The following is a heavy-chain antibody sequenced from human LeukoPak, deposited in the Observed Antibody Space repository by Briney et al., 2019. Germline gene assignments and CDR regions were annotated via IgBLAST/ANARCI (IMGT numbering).Heavy chain of an antibody. V-gene: IGHV4-39*02. Sequence: PSETLSLACTVSGGSISSSSYYWGWIRQPPGKGLEWIGSIYYSGSTYYNPSLKSRITISVDTSKNQFSLKLSSVTAADTAVYYCARDGIAVAGSQGYYGMDVWGQGTTVTVSS. CDR2: IYYSGST. CDR1: GGSISSSSYY. D-gene: IGHD6-19*01. J-gene: IGHJ6*02. CDR3: ARDGIAVAGSQGYYGMDV.